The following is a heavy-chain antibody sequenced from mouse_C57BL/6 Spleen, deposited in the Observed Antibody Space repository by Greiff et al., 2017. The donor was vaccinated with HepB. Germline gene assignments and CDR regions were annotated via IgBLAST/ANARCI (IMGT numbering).Heavy chain of an antibody. D-gene: IGHD1-1*01. CDR3: TRYGSSLYYFDY. Sequence: QVQLQQSGAELVRPGASVTLSCKASGYTFTDYEMHWVKQTPVHGLEWIGAIDPETGVTAYNQKFKGKAILTADKSSSTAYMELRSLTSEDSAVYYCTRYGSSLYYFDYWGQGTTLTVSS. CDR2: IDPETGVT. J-gene: IGHJ2*01. CDR1: GYTFTDYE. V-gene: IGHV1-15*01.